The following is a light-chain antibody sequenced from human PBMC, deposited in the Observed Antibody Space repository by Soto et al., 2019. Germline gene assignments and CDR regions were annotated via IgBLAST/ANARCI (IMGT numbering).Light chain of an antibody. CDR3: QQYSNWPRT. J-gene: IGKJ1*01. Sequence: EIVMTQSPATLSVSPGERATISCRAGQSISNNLAWYQQKSGQAPRLLIYGASTRATGIPARFAGSGSGTEFTLTISSLQSEDFAVYYCQQYSNWPRTLGQGTKVDIK. V-gene: IGKV3-15*01. CDR1: QSISNN. CDR2: GAS.